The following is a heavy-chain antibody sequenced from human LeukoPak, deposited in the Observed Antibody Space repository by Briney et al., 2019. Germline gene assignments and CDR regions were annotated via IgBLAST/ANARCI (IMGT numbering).Heavy chain of an antibody. CDR2: INQGGSVK. D-gene: IGHD2-2*02. J-gene: IGHJ6*03. V-gene: IGHV3-7*01. CDR1: GFTFRSYW. CDR3: AKEGRDIVVVPAAILYYYYYYMDV. Sequence: GGSLRLSCAASGFTFRSYWMSWVRQAPGKGLEWVANINQGGSVKYYADSVKGRFTISRDDAKNSLYVQMNSLRDEDTAVYYCAKEGRDIVVVPAAILYYYYYYMDVWGKGTTVTVSS.